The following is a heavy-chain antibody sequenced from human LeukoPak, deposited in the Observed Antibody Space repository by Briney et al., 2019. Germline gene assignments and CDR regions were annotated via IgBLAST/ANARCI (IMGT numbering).Heavy chain of an antibody. Sequence: SETLSLTCAVYGGSFSGYYWSWIRQPPGKGLEWIGEINHSGSTNYNPSLKSRVTTSVDTSKNQFSLKLSSVTAADTAVYYCARGVAVAGAGWYFDYWGQGTLVTVSS. J-gene: IGHJ4*02. CDR3: ARGVAVAGAGWYFDY. CDR2: INHSGST. D-gene: IGHD6-19*01. V-gene: IGHV4-34*01. CDR1: GGSFSGYY.